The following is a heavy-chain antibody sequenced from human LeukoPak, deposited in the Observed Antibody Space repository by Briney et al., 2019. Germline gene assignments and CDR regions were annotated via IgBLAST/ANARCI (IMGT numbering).Heavy chain of an antibody. J-gene: IGHJ4*02. CDR3: TRHHDYGDKIDY. V-gene: IGHV4-39*01. D-gene: IGHD4-23*01. CDR1: GGSVTSASHY. CDR2: IHYSGST. Sequence: SETLSLTCTVSGGSVTSASHYWAWIRQPLGKGLEWIGSIHYSGSTYYSPSLKSRLTISGDTSKSQFSLKLTFVTAADTAVYYCTRHHDYGDKIDYWGQGTLVTVSS.